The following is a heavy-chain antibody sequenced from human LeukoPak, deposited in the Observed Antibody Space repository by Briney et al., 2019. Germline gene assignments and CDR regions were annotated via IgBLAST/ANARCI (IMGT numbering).Heavy chain of an antibody. Sequence: SSETLSLTCAVSGGSISSSNWWSWVRQPPGKGLEWIGEIYHSGSTNYNPSLKSRVTISVDTSKNQFSLKLSSVTAADTAVYYCARDSGDVTMVRGVYPYNWFDPWGQGTLVTVSS. J-gene: IGHJ5*02. D-gene: IGHD3-10*01. V-gene: IGHV4-4*02. CDR2: IYHSGST. CDR1: GGSISSSNW. CDR3: ARDSGDVTMVRGVYPYNWFDP.